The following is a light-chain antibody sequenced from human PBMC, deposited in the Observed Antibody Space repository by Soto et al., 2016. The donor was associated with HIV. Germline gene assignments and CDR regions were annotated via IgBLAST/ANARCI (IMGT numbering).Light chain of an antibody. V-gene: IGLV3-19*01. CDR2: GKN. CDR1: SLRRFD. CDR3: DSRDSSGNHLI. Sequence: SSELTQDPAVSVALGQTVTITCQGDSLRRFDASWFQQKPGQAPLLVIYGKNGRPSGIPDRFSGSTSGNTASLTITGAQAEDEADYYCDSRDSSGNHLIFGGGTKLTV. J-gene: IGLJ2*01.